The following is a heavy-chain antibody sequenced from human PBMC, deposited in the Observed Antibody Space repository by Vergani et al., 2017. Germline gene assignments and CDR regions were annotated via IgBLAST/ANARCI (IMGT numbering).Heavy chain of an antibody. Sequence: EVQLVGSGGGLVKPGGSLRLSCAASGFTFSSYSMNWVRQAPGKGLEWVSSISSSSSYIYYADSVKGRFTISRDNAKNSLYLQMNSMRAEDTAVYYCARDVSSGWHLDYYYYGMDVWGQGTTVTVSS. CDR2: ISSSSSYI. J-gene: IGHJ6*02. CDR3: ARDVSSGWHLDYYYYGMDV. D-gene: IGHD6-19*01. V-gene: IGHV3-21*01. CDR1: GFTFSSYS.